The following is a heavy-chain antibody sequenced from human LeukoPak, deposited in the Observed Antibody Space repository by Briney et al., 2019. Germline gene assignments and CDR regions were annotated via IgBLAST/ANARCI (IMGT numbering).Heavy chain of an antibody. CDR2: ISSSSSYI. D-gene: IGHD3-10*01. CDR1: GFTFSSYS. Sequence: PGGSLRLSCAASGFTFSSYSMNWVRQAPGKGLEWVSSISSSSSYIYYADSVKGRFTISRDNAKNSLYLQMNSLRAEDTAVYYCARFNRVTMVRGVIIGGFDYWGQGTLVTVSS. V-gene: IGHV3-21*01. J-gene: IGHJ4*02. CDR3: ARFNRVTMVRGVIIGGFDY.